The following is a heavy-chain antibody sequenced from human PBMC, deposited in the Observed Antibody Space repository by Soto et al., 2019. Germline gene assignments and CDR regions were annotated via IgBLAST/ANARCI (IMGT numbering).Heavy chain of an antibody. D-gene: IGHD3-10*01. CDR2: INWNSGSI. J-gene: IGHJ6*02. CDR1: GFTVSSNY. CDR3: AKDRGSGSYAANYYYYGMDV. V-gene: IGHV3-9*01. Sequence: GGSLRLSCAASGFTVSSNYMSWVRQAPGKGLEWVSGINWNSGSIGYADSVKGRFTISRDNAKTSLYLQMNSLRAEDTALYYCAKDRGSGSYAANYYYYGMDVWGQGTTVTVSS.